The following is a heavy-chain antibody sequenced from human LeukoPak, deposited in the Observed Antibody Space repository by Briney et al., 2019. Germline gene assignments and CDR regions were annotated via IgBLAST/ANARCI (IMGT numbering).Heavy chain of an antibody. CDR3: AKVTGSGSPQGGMDV. CDR2: ISYDGSNK. J-gene: IGHJ6*02. CDR1: GFTFSSYG. V-gene: IGHV3-30*18. Sequence: GGSLRLSCAASGFTFSSYGMHWVRQAPGKGLEWVAVISYDGSNKYYADSVKGRFTISRDNSKNTLYLQMNSLRAEDTAVYYCAKVTGSGSPQGGMDVWGQGTTVTVSS. D-gene: IGHD3-10*01.